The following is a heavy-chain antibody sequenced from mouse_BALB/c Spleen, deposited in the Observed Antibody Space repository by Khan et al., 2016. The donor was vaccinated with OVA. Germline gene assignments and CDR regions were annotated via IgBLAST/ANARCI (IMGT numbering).Heavy chain of an antibody. J-gene: IGHJ2*01. V-gene: IGHV1-20*02. CDR2: INPHIGAT. CDR1: GYSFTGYF. Sequence: EVQLQESGPELVRPGASVKISCKASGYSFTGYFMNWVMQSHGKSLEWIGRINPHIGATFYNQRFKDKATLTVDESSNTAHMELRSLASEDSAVYYCTRIYRSDFDYWGQGTTLTVSS. CDR3: TRIYRSDFDY. D-gene: IGHD1-1*01.